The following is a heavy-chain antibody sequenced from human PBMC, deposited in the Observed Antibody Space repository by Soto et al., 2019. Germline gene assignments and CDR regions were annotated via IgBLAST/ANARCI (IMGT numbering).Heavy chain of an antibody. CDR1: GFTFSSYS. CDR2: ISSSSSTI. J-gene: IGHJ6*02. V-gene: IGHV3-48*02. Sequence: GGSLRLSCAASGFTFSSYSMNWVRQAPGKGLEWVSYISSSSSTIYYADSVKGRFTISRDNAKNSLYLQMNSLRDEDTAVYYCARARRGDYVGYYGMDVWGQGTTVTVSS. CDR3: ARARRGDYVGYYGMDV. D-gene: IGHD4-17*01.